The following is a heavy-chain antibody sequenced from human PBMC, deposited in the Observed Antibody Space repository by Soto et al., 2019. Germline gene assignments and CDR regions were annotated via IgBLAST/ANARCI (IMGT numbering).Heavy chain of an antibody. J-gene: IGHJ4*02. CDR1: GYTFTDYG. V-gene: IGHV1-18*01. CDR3: VRDTNYYDSGSGVDY. Sequence: ASVKVSCKASGYTFTDYGISWVRQAPGQGLEWMGWISTYNGNTNSAQKFQGRVTMTTDTSTSTAYMELRSLRSDDTAVYFCVRDTNYYDSGSGVDYWGQGTLVTVSS. D-gene: IGHD3-10*01. CDR2: ISTYNGNT.